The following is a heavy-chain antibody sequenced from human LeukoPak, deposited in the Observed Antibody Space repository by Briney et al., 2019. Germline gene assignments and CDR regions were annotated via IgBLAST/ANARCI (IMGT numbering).Heavy chain of an antibody. V-gene: IGHV4-39*01. D-gene: IGHD6-19*01. J-gene: IGHJ4*02. CDR1: GGSISSSSYY. Sequence: SETLSLTCTVSGGSISSSSYYWGWIRQPPGKGLEWIGSIYYSGSTYYNPSLKSRVTISVDTSKNQFSLKLSSVTAADTAVYYCARGKRRGSGYLDYWGQGTLVTVSS. CDR3: ARGKRRGSGYLDY. CDR2: IYYSGST.